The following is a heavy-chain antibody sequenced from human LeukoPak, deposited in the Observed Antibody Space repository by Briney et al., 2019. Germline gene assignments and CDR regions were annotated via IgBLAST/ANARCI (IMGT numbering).Heavy chain of an antibody. CDR2: IIPILGIA. CDR1: GGTFSSYA. Sequence: SVKVSCKASGGTFSSYAISWVRQAPGQGLEWMGRIIPILGIANYAQKFQGRVTITADKSTSTAYMELSSLRSEDTAVYYCARDRAYEILTEGNFDYWGQGTLVTVSS. D-gene: IGHD3-9*01. J-gene: IGHJ4*02. V-gene: IGHV1-69*04. CDR3: ARDRAYEILTEGNFDY.